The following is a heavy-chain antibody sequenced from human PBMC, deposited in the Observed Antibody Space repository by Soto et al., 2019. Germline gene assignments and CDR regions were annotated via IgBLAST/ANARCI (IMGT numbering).Heavy chain of an antibody. V-gene: IGHV3-23*01. CDR1: GFTFSSYA. D-gene: IGHD4-17*01. J-gene: IGHJ6*03. Sequence: PGGSLRLSCAASGFTFSSYAMSWVRQAPGKGLEWVSAISGSGGSTYYADSVKGRFTISRDNSKNTLYLQMNGLRAEDTAVYYCARSLPDYGDQYYYYYMDVWGKGTTVTVSS. CDR3: ARSLPDYGDQYYYYYMDV. CDR2: ISGSGGST.